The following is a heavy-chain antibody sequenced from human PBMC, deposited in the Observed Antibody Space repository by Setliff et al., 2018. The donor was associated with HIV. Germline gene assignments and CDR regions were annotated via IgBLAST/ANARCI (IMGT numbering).Heavy chain of an antibody. CDR3: ARKYYDILTGYYAADY. Sequence: ASVKVSCKTSGYTFTSYGITWVRQAPGQGLEWMGWISAYNGNTDYAQKFQDRVAMTTDTSTSTAYMELRSLRSDDTALYYCARKYYDILTGYYAADYWGQRTLVTVSS. V-gene: IGHV1-18*01. CDR2: ISAYNGNT. J-gene: IGHJ4*02. CDR1: GYTFTSYG. D-gene: IGHD3-9*01.